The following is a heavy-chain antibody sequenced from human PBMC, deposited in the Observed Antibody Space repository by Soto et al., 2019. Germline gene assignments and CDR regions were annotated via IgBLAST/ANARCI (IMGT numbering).Heavy chain of an antibody. CDR3: ARDHKEAFDI. V-gene: IGHV4-59*01. J-gene: IGHJ3*02. Sequence: QVLLRESGPGLVKPSETLSLTCTVSGGSISSYFLNWIRQAPGKGLEWIGYMYFNESTNYNPSLKSRVMMSLDTSKSLFSLKLNSVTAADTALYYCARDHKEAFDIWGQGTLVIVSS. CDR1: GGSISSYF. CDR2: MYFNEST.